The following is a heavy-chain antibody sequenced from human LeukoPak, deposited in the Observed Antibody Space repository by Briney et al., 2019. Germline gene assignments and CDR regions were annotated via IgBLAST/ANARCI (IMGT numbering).Heavy chain of an antibody. Sequence: ASVKVSCKASGGTFSSYAISWVRQAPGQGLEWMGGIIPIFGTANYAQKFQGRVTITADEFTSTAYMELSSLRSGDTAVYYCARDHCTNGVCYTDYYYYGMDVWGQGTTVTVSS. J-gene: IGHJ6*02. V-gene: IGHV1-69*13. CDR1: GGTFSSYA. D-gene: IGHD2-8*01. CDR2: IIPIFGTA. CDR3: ARDHCTNGVCYTDYYYYGMDV.